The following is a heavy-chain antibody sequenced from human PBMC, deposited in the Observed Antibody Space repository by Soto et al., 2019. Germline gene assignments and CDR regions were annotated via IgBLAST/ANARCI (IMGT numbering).Heavy chain of an antibody. J-gene: IGHJ4*02. Sequence: GGSLRLSCVASGFTFSSYAMSWVRQAPGKGLEWVSAISGSGGSTYYADSVKGRFTISRDNSKNTLYLQMNSLRAEDTAVYYCAKDEVATIGNFDYWGQGTLVTVSS. V-gene: IGHV3-23*01. CDR3: AKDEVATIGNFDY. CDR2: ISGSGGST. D-gene: IGHD5-12*01. CDR1: GFTFSSYA.